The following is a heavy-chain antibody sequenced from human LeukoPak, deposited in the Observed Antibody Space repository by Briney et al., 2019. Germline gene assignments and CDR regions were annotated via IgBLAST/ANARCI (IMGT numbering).Heavy chain of an antibody. CDR3: WIGGGDYGAPRRDFDY. CDR1: GGSFSGYY. V-gene: IGHV4-34*01. Sequence: SETLSLTCAVYGGSFSGYYWSWIRQPPGKGLEWIGEINHSGSTNYNPSLKSRVARSVDTSKNQFSPALSPVTGADTAVYDWWIGGGDYGAPRRDFDYWGEGTLVSVSS. J-gene: IGHJ4*02. CDR2: INHSGST. D-gene: IGHD4-17*01.